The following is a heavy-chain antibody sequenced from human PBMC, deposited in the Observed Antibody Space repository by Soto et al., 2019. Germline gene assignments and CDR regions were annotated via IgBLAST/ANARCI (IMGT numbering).Heavy chain of an antibody. V-gene: IGHV3-73*02. Sequence: EVQLVESGGGLVQPGGSLKLSCAASGFTFSGSAMHWVRQASGKGLEWVGRIRSKANSYATAYAASVKGRFTISRDDSKNTAYLQMNSLKTEDTAVYYCTRPEPYSSKVASWGQGTLVTVSS. CDR1: GFTFSGSA. J-gene: IGHJ5*02. D-gene: IGHD6-13*01. CDR3: TRPEPYSSKVAS. CDR2: IRSKANSYAT.